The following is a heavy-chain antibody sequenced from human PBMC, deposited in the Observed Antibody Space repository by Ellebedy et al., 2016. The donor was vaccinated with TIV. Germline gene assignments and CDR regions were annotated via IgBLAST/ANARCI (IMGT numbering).Heavy chain of an antibody. CDR2: ISSSSSYI. CDR3: ASDLGPWRDYYYYGMDV. V-gene: IGHV3-21*01. CDR1: GFTFSSYS. D-gene: IGHD3-16*01. J-gene: IGHJ6*02. Sequence: GGSLRLSXAASGFTFSSYSMNWVRQAPGKGLEWVSSISSSSSYIYYADSVKGRFTISRDNAKNSLYLQMNSLRAEDTAVYYCASDLGPWRDYYYYGMDVWGQGTTVTVSS.